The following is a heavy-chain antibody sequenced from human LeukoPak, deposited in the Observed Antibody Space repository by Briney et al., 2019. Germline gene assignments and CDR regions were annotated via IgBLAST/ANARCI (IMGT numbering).Heavy chain of an antibody. CDR2: IYYSGST. J-gene: IGHJ6*02. Sequence: SETLSLICTVSGGSISSGGYYWSWIRQHPGKGLEWIGYIYYSGSTYYNPSLKSRVTISVDTSKNQFSLKLSSVTAADTAVYYCARSSSPHYYYYGMDVWGQGTTVTVSS. D-gene: IGHD6-6*01. CDR3: ARSSSPHYYYYGMDV. CDR1: GGSISSGGYY. V-gene: IGHV4-31*03.